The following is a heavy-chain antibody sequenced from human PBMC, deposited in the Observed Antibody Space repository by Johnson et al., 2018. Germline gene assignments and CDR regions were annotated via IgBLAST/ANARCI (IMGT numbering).Heavy chain of an antibody. CDR3: AKVGTDCSGASCYSFFDYYYYMDV. CDR1: GFIFSSYG. D-gene: IGHD2-15*01. CDR2: IVYDGTNG. J-gene: IGHJ6*03. V-gene: IGHV3-30*18. Sequence: QVQLVQSGGGVVQPGRSLRLSCAASGFIFSSYGMHWVRQAPGKGLEWVAVIVYDGTNGYYADSVRGRFTISRDSSKNTLYLQMNSLSAEDTAVYYCAKVGTDCSGASCYSFFDYYYYMDVWGKGTTVTVSS.